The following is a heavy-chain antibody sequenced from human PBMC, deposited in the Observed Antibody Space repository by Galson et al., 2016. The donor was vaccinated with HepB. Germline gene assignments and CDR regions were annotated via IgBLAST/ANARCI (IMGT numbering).Heavy chain of an antibody. CDR3: ARRVTPEAASLAPKLDY. CDR1: GFTFSTYP. CDR2: ISGSSDST. D-gene: IGHD4-23*01. J-gene: IGHJ4*02. V-gene: IGHV3-23*01. Sequence: SLRLSCAASGFTFSTYPMSWVRQAPGKGLEWVSAISGSSDSTKYADSVKGRFTISRDNSKNTLYLQMNSLWAEDTAVYYCARRVTPEAASLAPKLDYWGQGTLVTVSS.